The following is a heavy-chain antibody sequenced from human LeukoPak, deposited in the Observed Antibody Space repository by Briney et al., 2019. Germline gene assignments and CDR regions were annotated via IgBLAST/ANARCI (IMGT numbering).Heavy chain of an antibody. CDR3: AKHITMIVVVMGAFDY. J-gene: IGHJ4*02. CDR2: ISYDGSNK. D-gene: IGHD3-22*01. Sequence: QTGGSLRLSCAASGFTFSSYALHWVRQAPGKGLEWVAVISYDGSNKYYADSVKGRLTISRDNSKNTLYLQMNSLRAEDTAVYYCAKHITMIVVVMGAFDYWGQGTLVTVSS. V-gene: IGHV3-30-3*02. CDR1: GFTFSSYA.